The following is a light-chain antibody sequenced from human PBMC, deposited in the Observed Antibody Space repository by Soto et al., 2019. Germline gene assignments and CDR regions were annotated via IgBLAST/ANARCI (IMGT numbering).Light chain of an antibody. J-gene: IGKJ4*01. V-gene: IGKV1-5*03. CDR2: KTS. CDR3: QQYKSFSRT. Sequence: DIQMTQSPSSLSASVGDRVTITCRASQSISSWLAWYQQKPGKATKLLIYKTSNLESGVPSRCSGSGSGTEFSLTISSLQPDDFATYYCQQYKSFSRTFGGGTRVEVK. CDR1: QSISSW.